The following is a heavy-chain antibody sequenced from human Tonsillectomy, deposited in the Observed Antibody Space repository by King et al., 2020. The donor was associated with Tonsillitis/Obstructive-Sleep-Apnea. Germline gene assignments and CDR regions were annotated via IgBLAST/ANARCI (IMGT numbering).Heavy chain of an antibody. CDR1: GGTFSSYA. J-gene: IGHJ1*01. CDR2: IIPIFGTA. CDR3: ARKEGYCSSTSCLGFFQH. V-gene: IGHV1-69*01. D-gene: IGHD2-2*01. Sequence: VQLVESGAEVKKPGSSVKVSCKASGGTFSSYAISWVRQAPGQGLEWMGGIIPIFGTANYAQKFQGRVTITADESTSTAYMELSSLRSEDTAVYYCARKEGYCSSTSCLGFFQHWGQGTLVTVSS.